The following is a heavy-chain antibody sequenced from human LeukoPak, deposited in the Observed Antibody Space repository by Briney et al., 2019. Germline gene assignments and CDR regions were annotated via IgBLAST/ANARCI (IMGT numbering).Heavy chain of an antibody. CDR1: GGTFSSYA. Sequence: SVKVSCKASGGTFSSYAISWVRQAPGQGREWVGGIIPIFGTANYAQKSQGRVTITADESTSTAYMELSSLRSEDTAVYYCARSTMVRGVITYYYGMDVWGQGTTVTVSS. CDR3: ARSTMVRGVITYYYGMDV. V-gene: IGHV1-69*13. J-gene: IGHJ6*02. D-gene: IGHD3-10*01. CDR2: IIPIFGTA.